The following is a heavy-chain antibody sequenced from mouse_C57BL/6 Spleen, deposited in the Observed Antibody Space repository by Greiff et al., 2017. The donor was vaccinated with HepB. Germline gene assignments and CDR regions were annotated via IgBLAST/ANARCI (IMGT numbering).Heavy chain of an antibody. J-gene: IGHJ1*03. Sequence: DVKLQQSGAELVKPGASVKLSCTASGFNIKDYYMHWVKQRTEQGLEWIGRIDPEDGETKYAPKFQGKATITADTSSNTAYLQLSSLTSEDTAVYYCARGGYYWYFDVWGTGTTVTVSS. CDR1: GFNIKDYY. V-gene: IGHV14-2*01. CDR3: ARGGYYWYFDV. CDR2: IDPEDGET. D-gene: IGHD1-1*02.